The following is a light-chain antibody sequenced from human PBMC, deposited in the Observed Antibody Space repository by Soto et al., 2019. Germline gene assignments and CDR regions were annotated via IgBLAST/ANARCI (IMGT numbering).Light chain of an antibody. CDR2: DAS. CDR3: KQGSNWPQT. J-gene: IGKJ2*01. V-gene: IGKV3-11*01. CDR1: QSVSSY. Sequence: EIVLTQSPATLSLSPGERATLSCRASQSVSSYLAWYQQKPGQAPRLLIYDASNRATGIPARFSGSGSGTDFTLTISGREPEVFAVYYCKQGSNWPQTFGQGTKLEIK.